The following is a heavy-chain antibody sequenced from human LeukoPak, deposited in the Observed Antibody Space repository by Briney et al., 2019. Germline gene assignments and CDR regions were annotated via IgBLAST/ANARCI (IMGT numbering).Heavy chain of an antibody. J-gene: IGHJ3*02. CDR1: GGSISSYY. V-gene: IGHV4-4*07. D-gene: IGHD5-18*01. Sequence: SETLSLTCTVSGGSISSYYRSWIRQPAGKGLEWIGRIYTSGSTKYNPSLKSRVTMSVDTSKNQFSLKLSSVTAADTAVYYCARDQINWGTAMNAFDIWGQGTMVTVSS. CDR2: IYTSGST. CDR3: ARDQINWGTAMNAFDI.